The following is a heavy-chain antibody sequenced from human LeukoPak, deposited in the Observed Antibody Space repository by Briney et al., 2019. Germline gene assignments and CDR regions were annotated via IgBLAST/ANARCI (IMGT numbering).Heavy chain of an antibody. V-gene: IGHV3-20*04. Sequence: PGGSLRLSCAASGFTFDDYGMSWVRQAPGKGLEWVSGINWNGGSTGYADSVKGRFTISRDNAKNSLYLQMNSLRAEDTAVYYCARDFGDSSGWYNDYWGQGTLVIVSS. CDR2: INWNGGST. D-gene: IGHD6-19*01. J-gene: IGHJ4*02. CDR1: GFTFDDYG. CDR3: ARDFGDSSGWYNDY.